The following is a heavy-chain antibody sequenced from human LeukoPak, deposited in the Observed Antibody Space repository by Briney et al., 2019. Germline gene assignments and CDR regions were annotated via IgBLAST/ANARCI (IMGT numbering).Heavy chain of an antibody. J-gene: IGHJ4*02. V-gene: IGHV1-2*02. Sequence: ASVKVSCKASGYTFTGYYMHWVRQAPGQGLEWMGWINPNSGGTNYAQKFQGRVTMTRDTSISTAYMELSRLRSDDTAVYYCARRDIVEVPAAIADDYWGQGTLVTVSS. CDR1: GYTFTGYY. D-gene: IGHD2-2*02. CDR2: INPNSGGT. CDR3: ARRDIVEVPAAIADDY.